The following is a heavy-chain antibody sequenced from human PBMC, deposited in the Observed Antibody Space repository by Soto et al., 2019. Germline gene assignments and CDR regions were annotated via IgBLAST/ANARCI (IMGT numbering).Heavy chain of an antibody. CDR2: IRSKANSYAT. Sequence: PGGSMRVPGAVSGCKFRDLGMHWVLKASGKGLEWVGRIRSKANSYATAYAASVKGRFTISRDDAKNTAYLQMNSLKTEDTAVYYCTSATDGSGYYSYYYYYGMDVWGQGTTVTVSS. J-gene: IGHJ6*02. CDR3: TSATDGSGYYSYYYYYGMDV. CDR1: GCKFRDLG. V-gene: IGHV3-73*01. D-gene: IGHD3-22*01.